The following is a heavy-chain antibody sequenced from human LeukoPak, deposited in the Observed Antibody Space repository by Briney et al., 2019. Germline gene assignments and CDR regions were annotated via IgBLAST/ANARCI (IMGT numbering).Heavy chain of an antibody. D-gene: IGHD1-20*01. J-gene: IGHJ4*02. V-gene: IGHV4-59*11. Sequence: SETLSLTCTVYGGSINSHYWSWIRQPPGKGLEWIGYIYFSGGTDYNPSLKSRVTISVDTSKNQFSLKMNSVTAADTAVYYCARGANNWNDWGQGILVTVSS. CDR2: IYFSGGT. CDR1: GGSINSHY. CDR3: ARGANNWND.